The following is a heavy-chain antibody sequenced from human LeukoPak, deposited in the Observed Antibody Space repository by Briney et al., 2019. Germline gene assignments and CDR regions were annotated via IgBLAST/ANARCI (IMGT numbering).Heavy chain of an antibody. CDR1: GFTFSSYG. Sequence: GRSLRLSCAASGFTFSSYGMHWVRQAPGKGLEWVAVISYDGSNKYYADSVKGRFTISRDNSKNTLYLQMNSLRAEDTAVYYCARGKGGSYSDGMDVWGQGTTVTVSS. V-gene: IGHV3-30*03. J-gene: IGHJ6*02. D-gene: IGHD1-26*01. CDR2: ISYDGSNK. CDR3: ARGKGGSYSDGMDV.